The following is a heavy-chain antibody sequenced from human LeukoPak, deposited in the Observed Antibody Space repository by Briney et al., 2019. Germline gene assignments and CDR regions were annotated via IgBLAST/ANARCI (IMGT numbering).Heavy chain of an antibody. V-gene: IGHV3-20*04. CDR1: GFTFDDYG. Sequence: LPGGSLRLSCAASGFTFDDYGMNWVRQAPGKGLEWVSGINWSGGSTSYADSVKGRFTISRDNAKNSLYLQMNSLRAEDTALYYCARGRKIYSNSDFDYWGQGTLVTVSS. D-gene: IGHD4-11*01. CDR2: INWSGGST. CDR3: ARGRKIYSNSDFDY. J-gene: IGHJ4*02.